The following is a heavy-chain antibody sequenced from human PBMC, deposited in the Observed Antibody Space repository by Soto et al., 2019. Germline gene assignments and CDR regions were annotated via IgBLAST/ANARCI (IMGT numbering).Heavy chain of an antibody. CDR2: ISGSGVST. Sequence: GGSLVLSCAASGFTFISYAMSWVRQAPGQGLEWVSAISGSGVSTYYADSEKGRFTISRDNSKTTLYLQMNSLRAEDTAVYYCAKIPRYSYGHLFDYWGQGTLVTVSS. J-gene: IGHJ4*02. CDR1: GFTFISYA. CDR3: AKIPRYSYGHLFDY. D-gene: IGHD5-18*01. V-gene: IGHV3-23*01.